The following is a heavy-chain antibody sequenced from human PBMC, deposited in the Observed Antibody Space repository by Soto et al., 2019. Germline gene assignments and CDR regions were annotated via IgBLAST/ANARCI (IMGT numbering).Heavy chain of an antibody. J-gene: IGHJ4*02. CDR1: GFTFSSNW. D-gene: IGHD2-2*01. V-gene: IGHV3-7*04. CDR3: AREVVVSRGASYFGY. CDR2: IRQDGSEI. Sequence: QPGGSLRLSCVGSGFTFSSNWMTWVRQAPGEGLEWVANIRQDGSEINYVDSVKGRFTISRDNTKNSLYLQMNSLRAEDTAIYYCAREVVVSRGASYFGYWGPGTLVTVSS.